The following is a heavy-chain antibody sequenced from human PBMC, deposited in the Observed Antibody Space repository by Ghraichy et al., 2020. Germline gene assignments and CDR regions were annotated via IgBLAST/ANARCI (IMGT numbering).Heavy chain of an antibody. V-gene: IGHV3-23*01. CDR2: ISGSGGST. J-gene: IGHJ6*02. CDR3: AKDSGRGVIDYYYGMDV. D-gene: IGHD3-10*01. CDR1: GFTFSSYA. Sequence: GGSLRLSCAASGFTFSSYAMSWVRQAPGKGLEWVSAISGSGGSTYYADSVKGRFTISRDNSKNTLYLQMNSLRAEDTAVYYCAKDSGRGVIDYYYGMDVWGQGTTVTVSS.